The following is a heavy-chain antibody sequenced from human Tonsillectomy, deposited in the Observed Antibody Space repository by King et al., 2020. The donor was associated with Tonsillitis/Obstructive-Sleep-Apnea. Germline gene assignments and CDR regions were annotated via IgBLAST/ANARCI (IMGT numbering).Heavy chain of an antibody. CDR1: GGSISSYY. J-gene: IGHJ6*03. D-gene: IGHD3-3*01. CDR3: ARDSDFWSGYSYYYHYMDV. Sequence: VQLQESGPGLVKPSETLSLTCTVSGGSISSYYWSWIRQPPGKGLEWIGYIYYSGSTNYNPSLESRVTISVDTSKNQFSLKLSSVTAADTAVYYCARDSDFWSGYSYYYHYMDVWGKGTTVTVSS. V-gene: IGHV4-59*01. CDR2: IYYSGST.